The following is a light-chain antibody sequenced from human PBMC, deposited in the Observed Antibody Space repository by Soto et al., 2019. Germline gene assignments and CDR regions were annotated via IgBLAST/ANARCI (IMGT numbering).Light chain of an antibody. V-gene: IGLV2-11*01. J-gene: IGLJ3*02. CDR3: CSYAGSHTWV. Sequence: QSALTQPRSVSGSFGQSVTISCTGTSSDVGDSDSVSWYQQHPGRAPKLMISDVDKRPSGVPDRFPGSKSGNTASLTISGLQSDDEADYYCCSYAGSHTWVFGGGTKLTVL. CDR1: SSDVGDSDS. CDR2: DVD.